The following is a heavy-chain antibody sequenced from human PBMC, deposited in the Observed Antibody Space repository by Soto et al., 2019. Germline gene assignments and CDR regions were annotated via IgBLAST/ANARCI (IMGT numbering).Heavy chain of an antibody. CDR2: IYNSGT. J-gene: IGHJ4*01. Sequence: QVQLQESGPGLVKPSETLSLTCTISGGSISSYFWTWIRQPPGKGLEWIGYIYNSGTYYNPSLKSRVTISVDTSENQFSLKVTSVTAADTAVYYCARRSAAAMGGGLDYWGQEPCHRLL. D-gene: IGHD6-13*01. V-gene: IGHV4-59*08. CDR1: GGSISSYF. CDR3: ARRSAAAMGGGLDY.